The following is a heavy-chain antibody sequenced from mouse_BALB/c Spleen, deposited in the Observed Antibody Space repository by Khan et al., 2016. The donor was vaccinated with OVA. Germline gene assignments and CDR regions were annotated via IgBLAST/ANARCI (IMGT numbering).Heavy chain of an antibody. Sequence: EVELVESGGALVKPGGSLKLSCSASGFTFSSYAMSWVRQTPEKRLEWVATISTGGHYTFYPDSLKGRFTLSSYNAKNTLYVQMSSLRSEDTAMYYCARSLVDYHAMDYWGQGTSVTVSS. D-gene: IGHD2-2*01. CDR3: ARSLVDYHAMDY. J-gene: IGHJ4*01. CDR1: GFTFSSYA. V-gene: IGHV5-9-3*01. CDR2: ISTGGHYT.